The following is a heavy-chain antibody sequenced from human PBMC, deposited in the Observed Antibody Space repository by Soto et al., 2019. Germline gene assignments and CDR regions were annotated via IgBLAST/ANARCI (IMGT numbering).Heavy chain of an antibody. D-gene: IGHD4-4*01. CDR2: ISGSGGST. CDR3: AKSMTTVTTLFDWFDP. CDR1: GFTLSSYA. Sequence: GGSLRLSCAASGFTLSSYAMSWVRQAPGKGLEWVSAISGSGGSTYYADSVKGRFTISRDNSKNTLYLQMNSLRAEDTAVFYCAKSMTTVTTLFDWFDPWGQGTLVTVSS. J-gene: IGHJ5*02. V-gene: IGHV3-23*01.